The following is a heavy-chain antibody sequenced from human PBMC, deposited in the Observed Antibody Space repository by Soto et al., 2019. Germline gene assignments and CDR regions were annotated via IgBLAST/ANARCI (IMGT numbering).Heavy chain of an antibody. Sequence: EVQLVESGGGLVQPGGSLSLSCAASGFTFSSISLTWVRQAPGKGLEWVSYISNASNTIYYADSVKGRFTISRDNAKNSLYLQMNSLRDEDTAVYYCAKDGRAARPGWFDPWGQGTLVTVSS. D-gene: IGHD6-6*01. J-gene: IGHJ5*02. V-gene: IGHV3-48*02. CDR2: ISNASNTI. CDR1: GFTFSSIS. CDR3: AKDGRAARPGWFDP.